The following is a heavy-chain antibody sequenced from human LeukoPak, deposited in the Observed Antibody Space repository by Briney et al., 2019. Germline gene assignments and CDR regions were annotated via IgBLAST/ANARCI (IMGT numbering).Heavy chain of an antibody. Sequence: GGSLRLSCAASGFNFRRNGMHWVRQAPGKGLEWLSFIRFDGTKKFYTQSVRGRFTISRDTSINVLYLQMNKLTAEDTAVYYCARDFDDPTGHYFHLPDHWGPGNLFSVSS. V-gene: IGHV3-30*02. J-gene: IGHJ4*02. CDR3: ARDFDDPTGHYFHLPDH. CDR1: GFNFRRNG. D-gene: IGHD3-22*01. CDR2: IRFDGTKK.